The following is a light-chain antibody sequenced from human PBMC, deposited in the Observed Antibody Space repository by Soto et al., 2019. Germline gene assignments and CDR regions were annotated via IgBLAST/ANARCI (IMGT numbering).Light chain of an antibody. V-gene: IGLV2-11*01. CDR3: SSFASSHTYV. CDR1: SSDVGGYNY. J-gene: IGLJ2*01. CDR2: DVS. Sequence: QSALTQPRSVSGSPGQSVTISCTGTSSDVGGYNYVSWYQQHPGKAPKVVIYDVSERPSGVPDRFSGSKSGNTASLTISGLQAEDEADYYCSSFASSHTYVFGRGTKLTVL.